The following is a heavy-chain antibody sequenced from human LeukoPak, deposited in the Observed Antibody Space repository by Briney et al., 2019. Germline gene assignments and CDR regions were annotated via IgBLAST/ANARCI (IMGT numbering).Heavy chain of an antibody. V-gene: IGHV3-33*01. CDR3: AREPYYDFWSGYPYYYYGMDV. Sequence: PGGSLRLSCAASGFTFSSYGMHWVRQAPGKGLEWVAVIWYDGSNKYYADSVKGRFTISRDNSKNTLYLQMNSLRAEDTAVYYCAREPYYDFWSGYPYYYYGMDVWGQGTTVTVSS. J-gene: IGHJ6*02. D-gene: IGHD3-3*01. CDR2: IWYDGSNK. CDR1: GFTFSSYG.